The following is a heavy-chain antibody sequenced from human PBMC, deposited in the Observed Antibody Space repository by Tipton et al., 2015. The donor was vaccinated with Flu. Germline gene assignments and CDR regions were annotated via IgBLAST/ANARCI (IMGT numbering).Heavy chain of an antibody. V-gene: IGHV3-21*01. Sequence: GSLRLSCAASGFTFSKYSMNWVRQAPGKGLEWVSSIRRSSGDTYYADSVKGRFTVSRDIARNSLDLQMNSLRVEDTAVYYCARDEGVVNYYFGMDVWGQGTTVTVSS. CDR3: ARDEGVVNYYFGMDV. CDR2: IRRSSGDT. CDR1: GFTFSKYS. J-gene: IGHJ6*02.